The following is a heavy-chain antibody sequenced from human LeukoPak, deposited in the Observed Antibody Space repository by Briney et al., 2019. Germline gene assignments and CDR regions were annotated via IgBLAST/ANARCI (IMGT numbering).Heavy chain of an antibody. V-gene: IGHV3-30*18. CDR2: ISYDGSNK. D-gene: IGHD6-13*01. CDR1: GFTFSSYW. Sequence: PGGSLRLSCAASGFTFSSYWMSWVRQAPGKGLEWVAVISYDGSNKYYADSVKGRFTISRDNSKNTLYLQMNSLRAEDTAVYYCAKDVGRQLNAFDIWGQGTMVTVSS. J-gene: IGHJ3*02. CDR3: AKDVGRQLNAFDI.